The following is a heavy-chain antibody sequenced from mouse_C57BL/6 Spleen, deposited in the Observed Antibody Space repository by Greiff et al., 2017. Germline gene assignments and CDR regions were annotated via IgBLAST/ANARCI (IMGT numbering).Heavy chain of an antibody. D-gene: IGHD4-1*01. J-gene: IGHJ2*01. Sequence: QVQLQQPGAELVMPGASVKLSCKASGYTFTSYWMHWVKQRPGQGLEWIGEIDPSDSYTNYNQKFKGKSTLTVDKASSTAYMQLSSLTSEDAAVYYCARHLTGTGYFDYWGQGTTLTVSS. V-gene: IGHV1-69*01. CDR1: GYTFTSYW. CDR3: ARHLTGTGYFDY. CDR2: IDPSDSYT.